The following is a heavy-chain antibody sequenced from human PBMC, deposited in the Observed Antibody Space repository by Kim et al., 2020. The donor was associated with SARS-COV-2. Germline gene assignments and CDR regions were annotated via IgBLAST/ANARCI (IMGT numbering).Heavy chain of an antibody. CDR1: GFTFSSYD. Sequence: GGSLRLSCAASGFTFSSYDMHWVRQATGKGLEWVSAIGTAGDTYYAGSVKGRFTISRENAKNSLYLQMNSLRAADTAVYYCARVVGRSSWCDYWGQGTLVTVSS. CDR2: IGTAGDT. D-gene: IGHD6-13*01. CDR3: ARVVGRSSWCDY. J-gene: IGHJ4*02. V-gene: IGHV3-13*04.